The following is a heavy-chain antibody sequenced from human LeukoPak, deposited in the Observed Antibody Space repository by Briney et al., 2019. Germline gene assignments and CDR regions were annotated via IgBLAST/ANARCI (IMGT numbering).Heavy chain of an antibody. D-gene: IGHD3-3*01. CDR1: GYTFTGYY. CDR3: ARTSFGVVITSPDY. Sequence: ASVKVSCKASGYTFTGYYMHWVRQAPGQGLEWMGWINPNSGGTNYAQKFQGRVTMTRDTSISTAYMELSRLRSDDTAVYYCARTSFGVVITSPDYWGQGTLVTVSS. V-gene: IGHV1-2*02. CDR2: INPNSGGT. J-gene: IGHJ4*02.